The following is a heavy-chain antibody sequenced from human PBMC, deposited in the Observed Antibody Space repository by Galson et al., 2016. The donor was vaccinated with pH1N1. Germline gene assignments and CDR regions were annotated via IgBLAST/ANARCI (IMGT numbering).Heavy chain of an antibody. J-gene: IGHJ3*02. CDR3: ARDQGSSWYAGALDI. D-gene: IGHD6-13*01. CDR1: GFTVSSNY. CDR2: LYSGGST. Sequence: SLRLSCAASGFTVSSNYMTWVRQAPGKGLEWVSVLYSGGSTYYADSVKGRFTTSRDNSKNTLYLEMNSLRAEDTAVYYCARDQGSSWYAGALDIWGQGTMVTVSS. V-gene: IGHV3-53*01.